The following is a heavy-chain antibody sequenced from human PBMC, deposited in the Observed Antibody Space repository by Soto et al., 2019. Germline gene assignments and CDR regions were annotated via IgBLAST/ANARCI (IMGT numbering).Heavy chain of an antibody. J-gene: IGHJ4*01. D-gene: IGHD3-3*01. CDR1: GCSIISYF. V-gene: IGHV4-59*01. CDR3: ARYLAAVTRDFDE. Sequence: SLTLPLTCTFSGCSIISYFYIWVLQPPGKGLEWIGSVYYTGTTDYNPSLKSRVTISVDTSKTQFSLNLRSVTAADTAVYYWARYLAAVTRDFDEWGPGTLVTVFS. CDR2: VYYTGTT.